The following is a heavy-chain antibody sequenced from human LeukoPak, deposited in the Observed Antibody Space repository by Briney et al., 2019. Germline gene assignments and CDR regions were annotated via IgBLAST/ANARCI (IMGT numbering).Heavy chain of an antibody. Sequence: ASVKVSCKASGDTFTSYYMHWVRQAPGQGLEWMGIINPSGGSTSYAQKFQGRVTMTRDTSTSTVYMELSSLRSEDTAVYYCARGQEITIFGVVSHYMDVWRKGTTVTVSS. CDR2: INPSGGST. CDR3: ARGQEITIFGVVSHYMDV. V-gene: IGHV1-46*01. CDR1: GDTFTSYY. D-gene: IGHD3-3*01. J-gene: IGHJ6*03.